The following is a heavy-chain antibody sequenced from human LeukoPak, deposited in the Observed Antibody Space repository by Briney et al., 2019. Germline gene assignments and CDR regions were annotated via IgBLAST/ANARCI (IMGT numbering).Heavy chain of an antibody. Sequence: SETLSLTCTVSGGSISSFFWSWIRQPPGKGREWLGCIDYSGGTQYNPSLKSRVTISVDTSKQQFSLKLSSVTAADTAVYYCARDLELERNRWNYFESWGQGTLVTVSS. V-gene: IGHV4-59*01. J-gene: IGHJ4*02. CDR3: ARDLELERNRWNYFES. CDR2: IDYSGGT. D-gene: IGHD1-1*01. CDR1: GGSISSFF.